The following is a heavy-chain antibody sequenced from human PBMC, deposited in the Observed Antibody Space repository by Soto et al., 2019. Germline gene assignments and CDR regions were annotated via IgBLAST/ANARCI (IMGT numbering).Heavy chain of an antibody. CDR3: AGARGGYRGYVLDQ. Sequence: QVQLQESGPGLVKPSQTLSLTCTVSGGSISSGDYYWSWIRQSPGTGLEWIGYIFYSGRTYYNPSLKSRVNISVDRSKNQFALKLSSVTAADTAVYYCAGARGGYRGYVLDQWGQGTLVSVSS. CDR1: GGSISSGDYY. CDR2: IFYSGRT. D-gene: IGHD5-12*01. J-gene: IGHJ4*02. V-gene: IGHV4-30-4*01.